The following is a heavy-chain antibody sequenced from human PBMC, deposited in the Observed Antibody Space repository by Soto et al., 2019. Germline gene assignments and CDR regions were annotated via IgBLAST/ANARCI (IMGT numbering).Heavy chain of an antibody. D-gene: IGHD4-17*01. CDR2: IYNDGGT. CDR1: GGSFSSGLYY. V-gene: IGHV4-61*03. J-gene: IGHJ6*02. CDR3: ARAEGGYGDHHYYYGVDV. Sequence: SETLSLTCTVSGGSFSSGLYYWSWIRQPPGKGLEWIGYIYNDGGTNYNPSLKSRVAISIDTSKHHFSLKVSSVTAADTAMYYCARAEGGYGDHHYYYGVDVWGQGTTVTV.